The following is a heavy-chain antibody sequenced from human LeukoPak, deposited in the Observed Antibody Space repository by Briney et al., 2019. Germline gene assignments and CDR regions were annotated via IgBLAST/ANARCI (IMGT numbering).Heavy chain of an antibody. D-gene: IGHD2-2*01. CDR3: AKDLHGCSSTSCLGGEFDY. CDR1: GFTFSSYA. V-gene: IGHV3-23*01. Sequence: GGSVRLSCAASGFTFSSYAMSWVRKAPGKGLRGFSPFIVSGGSTYYADSVKGRFTISRDNSKNTLYLQMNSLRAEDTAVYYCAKDLHGCSSTSCLGGEFDYWGQGTLVTVSS. J-gene: IGHJ4*02. CDR2: FIVSGGST.